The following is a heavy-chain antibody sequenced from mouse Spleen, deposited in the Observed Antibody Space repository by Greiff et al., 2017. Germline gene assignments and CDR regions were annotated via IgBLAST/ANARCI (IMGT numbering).Heavy chain of an antibody. CDR3: ARLGTANKGLYYFDY. CDR2: ISSGGGNT. J-gene: IGHJ2*01. CDR1: GFTFSSYA. V-gene: IGHV5-9*04. D-gene: IGHD4-1*01. Sequence: EVKLMESGGRLVKLGGSLKLSCAASGFTFSSYAMSWVRQTPEKRLEWVATISSGGGNTYYPDSVKGRFTISRDNAKNTLYLQMSSLKSEDTAMYYCARLGTANKGLYYFDYWGQGTTLTVSS.